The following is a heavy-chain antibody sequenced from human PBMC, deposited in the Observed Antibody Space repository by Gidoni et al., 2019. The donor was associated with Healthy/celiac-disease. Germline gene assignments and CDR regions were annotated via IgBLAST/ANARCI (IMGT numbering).Heavy chain of an antibody. CDR2: ISGSGGST. J-gene: IGHJ6*02. D-gene: IGHD4-17*01. V-gene: IGHV3-23*01. CDR3: AKHGDVDYGDYVVYYYYGMDV. Sequence: EVQLLASGGGLVQPGGSLRLSWAASGFTFSSYAISWGRQAPGKGLEWVSAISGSGGSTYYADSVKGRFTISRDNSKNTLYLQMNSLRAEDTAVYYCAKHGDVDYGDYVVYYYYGMDVWGQGTTVTVSS. CDR1: GFTFSSYA.